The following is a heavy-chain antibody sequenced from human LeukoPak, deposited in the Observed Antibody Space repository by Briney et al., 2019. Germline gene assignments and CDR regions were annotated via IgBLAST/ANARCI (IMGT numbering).Heavy chain of an antibody. Sequence: PSETLSLTCTVSTASISNYYWSWIRQPPGKGLEWIGYISFNGSTNYNPSLKSRVAISIDTSKNQFSLKVTSVTAADTAVYYCARDGFSDGGGVFFFDYWGQGTLVTVSS. V-gene: IGHV4-59*01. J-gene: IGHJ4*02. CDR1: TASISNYY. CDR3: ARDGFSDGGGVFFFDY. D-gene: IGHD4-23*01. CDR2: ISFNGST.